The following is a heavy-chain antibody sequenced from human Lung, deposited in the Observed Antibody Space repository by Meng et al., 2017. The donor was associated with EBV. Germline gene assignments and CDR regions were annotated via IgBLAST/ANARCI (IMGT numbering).Heavy chain of an antibody. CDR2: VYHRGDT. J-gene: IGHJ4*02. Sequence: VALAGAGPGLVTPSGTLPLSCDFSGGSIRNDQWWSWVRQAPGKGLEWIGEVYHRGDTNYNPSLRSRVVISVDRSKNQFSLNLSSVTAADTAVYYCGRDQGRQLINHWGQGTLVTVSS. CDR1: GGSIRNDQW. CDR3: GRDQGRQLINH. D-gene: IGHD1-1*01. V-gene: IGHV4-4*02.